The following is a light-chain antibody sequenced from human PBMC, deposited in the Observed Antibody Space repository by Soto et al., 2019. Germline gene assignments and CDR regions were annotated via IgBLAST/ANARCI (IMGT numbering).Light chain of an antibody. CDR3: QHYNSYSEA. Sequence: EIVMTQSPATLSVSTGERATLSCRASQSLSNDLAWYQQKPGQAPRLLIYGASTRATGIPARFSGSGSGTEFTLTISSLQPDDFATYYCQHYNSYSEAFGQRTKVDNK. V-gene: IGKV3-15*01. CDR1: QSLSND. J-gene: IGKJ1*01. CDR2: GAS.